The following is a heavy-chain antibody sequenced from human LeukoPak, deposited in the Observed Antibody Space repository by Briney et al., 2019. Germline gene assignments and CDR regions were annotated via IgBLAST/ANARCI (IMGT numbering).Heavy chain of an antibody. D-gene: IGHD2-15*01. V-gene: IGHV4-59*01. CDR3: ARDMDYSYAFDI. CDR1: GGSISSYY. CDR2: IYYSGST. Sequence: SETLSLTCTVSGGSISSYYWSWIRQPPGKGLEGIGYIYYSGSTNYNPSLKSRVTISVDTSKNQFSLKLSSVTAADTAVYYCARDMDYSYAFDIWGQGTMVTVSS. J-gene: IGHJ3*02.